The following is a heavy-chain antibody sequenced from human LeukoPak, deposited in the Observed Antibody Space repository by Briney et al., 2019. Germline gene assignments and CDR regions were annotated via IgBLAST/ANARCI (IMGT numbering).Heavy chain of an antibody. CDR2: ISYDGSNK. CDR1: GFTFSSYA. Sequence: PGGSLRLSCAASGFTFSSYAMHWVRQAPGKGLEWVAVISYDGSNKYYADSVKGRFTISRDNSKNTLYLQMNSLRAEDTAVYYCATTTVTTEPFDYWGQGTLVTVSS. D-gene: IGHD4-17*01. CDR3: ATTTVTTEPFDY. V-gene: IGHV3-30*04. J-gene: IGHJ4*02.